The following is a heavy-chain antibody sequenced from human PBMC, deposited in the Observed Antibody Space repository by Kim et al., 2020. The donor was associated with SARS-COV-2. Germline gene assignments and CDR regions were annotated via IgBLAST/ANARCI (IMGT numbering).Heavy chain of an antibody. Sequence: GGSLRLSCAASGFTVSSNYMSWVRQAPGKGLEWVSVIYSGGSTYYADTGKGRFTISRNNSKNKLDLQMNSLRAEDTAVYYCAREWGVGYNFLGMDVWGQGTTVTVSS. J-gene: IGHJ6*02. V-gene: IGHV3-53*01. CDR3: AREWGVGYNFLGMDV. CDR1: GFTVSSNY. CDR2: IYSGGST. D-gene: IGHD3-10*01.